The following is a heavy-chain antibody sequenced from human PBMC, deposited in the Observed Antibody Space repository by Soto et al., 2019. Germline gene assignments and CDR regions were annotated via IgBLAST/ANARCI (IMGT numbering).Heavy chain of an antibody. Sequence: QLQLQESGSGLVKPSQTLSLTCAVSGDSISSGAYSWSWIRQPPGKGLEWIGYIYHSGTTYYYNPSLESRVTISIDRSENQFSLKLSSVTAADTAVYYCARDGAWRGLDVWGQGTKVTVSS. CDR2: IYHSGTTY. J-gene: IGHJ6*02. V-gene: IGHV4-30-2*01. CDR3: ARDGAWRGLDV. CDR1: GDSISSGAYS. D-gene: IGHD1-26*01.